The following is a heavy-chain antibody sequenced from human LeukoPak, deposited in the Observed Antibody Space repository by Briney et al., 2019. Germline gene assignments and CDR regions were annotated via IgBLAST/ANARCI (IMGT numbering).Heavy chain of an antibody. CDR1: GGTFSSYA. J-gene: IGHJ4*02. V-gene: IGHV1-69*05. Sequence: ASVKASCKASGGTFSSYAISWVRQAPGQGLEWMGGIIPIFGTANYAQKFQGRVTITTDESTSTAYMELSSLRSEDTAVYYCARTLSSSSLSPKYWGQGTLVTVSS. CDR3: ARTLSSSSLSPKY. D-gene: IGHD6-6*01. CDR2: IIPIFGTA.